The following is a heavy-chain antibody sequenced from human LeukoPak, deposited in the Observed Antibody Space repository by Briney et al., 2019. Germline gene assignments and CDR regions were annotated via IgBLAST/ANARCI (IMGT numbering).Heavy chain of an antibody. CDR3: ARGGSRLTTAGDLDY. Sequence: SETLSLTCTVSGGSISSSRYYWGWIRQPPGKGMEWIGSIYYSGSTYYNPSLKSRVTISVDTSRNQFSLKLSSVTAADTAVYYCARGGSRLTTAGDLDYWGQGTLVTVSS. CDR2: IYYSGST. D-gene: IGHD3-16*01. CDR1: GGSISSSRYY. V-gene: IGHV4-39*01. J-gene: IGHJ4*02.